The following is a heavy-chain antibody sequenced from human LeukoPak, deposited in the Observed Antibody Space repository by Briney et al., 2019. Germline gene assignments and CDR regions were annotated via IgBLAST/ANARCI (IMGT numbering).Heavy chain of an antibody. V-gene: IGHV4-39*01. CDR1: GDSISSSSYY. J-gene: IGHJ1*01. Sequence: PSETLSLTCSVSGDSISSSSYYWGWLRQPPGKGLEWIGYIYYSGRTYSDSSLKSRLTIGIDTSKNEFSLTLRSVTATDTAVYYCARRRYYDSTGFLDWGQGTLVSVSP. D-gene: IGHD3-16*01. CDR3: ARRRYYDSTGFLD. CDR2: IYYSGRT.